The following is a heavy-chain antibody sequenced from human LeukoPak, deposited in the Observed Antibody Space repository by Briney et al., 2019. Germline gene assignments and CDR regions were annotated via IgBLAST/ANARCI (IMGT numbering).Heavy chain of an antibody. CDR1: GFTFSSYV. Sequence: GGSLRLSCAASGFTFSSYVMSWVRQAPGKGLEWVSLISGSGGSTFYADSVKGRFTISRDNSKNTLYLQMNSLRAEDTAVYYCAKGSAGSGILAGYYKSWGQGTLVTVSS. V-gene: IGHV3-23*01. CDR2: ISGSGGST. CDR3: AKGSAGSGILAGYYKS. J-gene: IGHJ5*02. D-gene: IGHD3-9*01.